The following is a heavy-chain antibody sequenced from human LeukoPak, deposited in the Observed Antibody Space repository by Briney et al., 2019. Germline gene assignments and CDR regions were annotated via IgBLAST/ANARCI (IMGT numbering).Heavy chain of an antibody. CDR3: ARDGGEYEIDP. J-gene: IGHJ5*02. CDR1: GGSIGGSSYY. V-gene: IGHV4-39*07. D-gene: IGHD3-16*01. CDR2: LYYSGST. Sequence: SETLSLTCTVSGGSIGGSSYYWDWIRQPPGKGLEWIGNLYYSGSTYYNPSLKSRVTISVYTSKNQFSLKLSSVTAADTAVYYCARDGGEYEIDPWGQGTLVTVSS.